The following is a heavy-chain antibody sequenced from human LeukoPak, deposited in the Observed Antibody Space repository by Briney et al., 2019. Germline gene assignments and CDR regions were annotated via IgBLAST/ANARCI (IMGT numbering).Heavy chain of an antibody. CDR2: MSYDGSNK. V-gene: IGHV3-30*18. D-gene: IGHD5-24*01. CDR1: GFTFSSYG. CDR3: ANVRDGYNLNDY. J-gene: IGHJ4*02. Sequence: GGSLRLSCAASGFTFSSYGMHWVRQAPGKGLEWVAVMSYDGSNKYYADSVKGRFTISRDNSKNTLYLQMNSLRAEDTAVYYCANVRDGYNLNDYWGQGTLVTVSS.